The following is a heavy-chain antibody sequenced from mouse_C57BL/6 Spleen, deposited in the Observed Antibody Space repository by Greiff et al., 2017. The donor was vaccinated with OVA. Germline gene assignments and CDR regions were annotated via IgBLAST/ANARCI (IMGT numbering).Heavy chain of an antibody. J-gene: IGHJ3*01. V-gene: IGHV1-81*01. CDR1: GYTFTSYG. Sequence: QVQLKQSGAELARPGASVKLSCKASGYTFTSYGISWVKQRTGQGLEWIGEIYPRSGNTYYNEKFKGKATLTADKSSSTAYMELRSLTSEDSAVYFCAFLPPPWFAYWGQGTLVTVSA. D-gene: IGHD2-1*01. CDR2: IYPRSGNT. CDR3: AFLPPPWFAY.